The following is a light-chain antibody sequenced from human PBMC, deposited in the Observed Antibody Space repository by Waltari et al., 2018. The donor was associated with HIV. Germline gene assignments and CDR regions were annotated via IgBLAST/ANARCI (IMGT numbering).Light chain of an antibody. V-gene: IGKV1-39*01. J-gene: IGKJ5*01. CDR1: KNLKTL. CDR3: QQTCSVAST. Sequence: QLTLSPSSLSASLGDKVIITFRASKNLKTLLNWYQLRPGKAPRLLIYGVSGRPTGVPSRFTGGGSGADFTLTINKLQPEDFASYFCQQTCSVASTFGPGTRVEI. CDR2: GVS.